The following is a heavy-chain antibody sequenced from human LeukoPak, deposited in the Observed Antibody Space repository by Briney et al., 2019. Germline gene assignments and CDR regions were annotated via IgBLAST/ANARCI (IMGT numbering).Heavy chain of an antibody. D-gene: IGHD1-26*01. CDR3: AKIVAISGRPREGFDY. J-gene: IGHJ4*02. CDR1: GFTFSTYA. V-gene: IGHV3-23*01. Sequence: GGSLRLSCAASGFTFSTYAMTWVRQAPGKGLEWVSVISGSGNSPYYADSVKGRFTISRDNSKNTLYLQMSSLRAEDTAVYYCAKIVAISGRPREGFDYWGQGTLVTVSS. CDR2: ISGSGNSP.